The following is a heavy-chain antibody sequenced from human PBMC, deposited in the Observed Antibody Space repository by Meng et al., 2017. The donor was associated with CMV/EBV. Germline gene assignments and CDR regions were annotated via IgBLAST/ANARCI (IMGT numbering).Heavy chain of an antibody. Sequence: GSSLKISCAAFGFTFSSYAMYWVRQAPGKGLEWVAVISYDGSSENYADSVKGRFTISRDNSKNTLHLKMNSLRTEDTAVYYCVREVVTRYYYNGMDVWGQGTTVTVSS. CDR3: VREVVTRYYYNGMDV. J-gene: IGHJ6*02. D-gene: IGHD2-15*01. CDR1: GFTFSSYA. CDR2: ISYDGSSE. V-gene: IGHV3-30-3*01.